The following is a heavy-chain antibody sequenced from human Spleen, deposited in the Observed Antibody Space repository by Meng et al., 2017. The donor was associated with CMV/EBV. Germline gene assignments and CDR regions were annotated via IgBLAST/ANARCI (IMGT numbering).Heavy chain of an antibody. D-gene: IGHD2-15*01. J-gene: IGHJ3*01. CDR1: GVSISNFY. V-gene: IGHV4-59*01. CDR3: ATWGHCRGGRCQRGALDF. CDR2: IYPSGST. Sequence: GSLRLSCTVSGVSISNFYWGWIRQPPGGGLEWLGNIYPSGSTNYNPSLKSRVTISVDTSKKQFSLKLTSVTAADTAVYYCATWGHCRGGRCQRGALDFWGQGKMVTVSS.